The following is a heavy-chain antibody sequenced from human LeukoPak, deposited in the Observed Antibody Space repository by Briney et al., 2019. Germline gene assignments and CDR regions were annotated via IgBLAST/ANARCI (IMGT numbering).Heavy chain of an antibody. D-gene: IGHD1-26*01. CDR3: ARHITMSGSYPLDP. V-gene: IGHV4-59*08. J-gene: IGHJ5*02. CDR1: GVSISSYS. CDR2: IYDSGNS. Sequence: SETLSLTCTVSGVSISSYSWSWVRQPPGKGLEWVGYIYDSGNSKSNYSQKSQLTIIRATSKKQVTLRLSSMTATDAAVYYYARHITMSGSYPLDPWGQGTLVTVSS.